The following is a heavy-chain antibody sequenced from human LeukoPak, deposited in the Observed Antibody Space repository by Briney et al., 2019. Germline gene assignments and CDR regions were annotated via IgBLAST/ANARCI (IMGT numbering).Heavy chain of an antibody. J-gene: IGHJ6*03. CDR1: GYTFTSYY. Sequence: ASVKVSCKASGYTFTSYYMHWVRQAPGQGLEWMGIINPSGGSTSYAQKFQGRVTMTRDTSTSTVYMELSSLRSEDTAVYYCARGVLTIFGVVVPDYYYYYMDVWGKGTTVTVSS. CDR2: INPSGGST. D-gene: IGHD3-3*01. CDR3: ARGVLTIFGVVVPDYYYYYMDV. V-gene: IGHV1-46*01.